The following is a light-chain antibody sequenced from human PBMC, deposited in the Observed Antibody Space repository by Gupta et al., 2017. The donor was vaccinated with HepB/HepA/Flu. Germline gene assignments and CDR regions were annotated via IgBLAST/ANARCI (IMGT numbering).Light chain of an antibody. Sequence: QIVVTQEPSFSVSPGGTVTLTCGLSSGSVSTSYYPGWYQQTPGQAPRTLIYSTNTRSSGVPDRFSGSILGNKAALTITGAQADDESDYYCVLYMGSGIWVFGGGTKLTVL. J-gene: IGLJ3*02. CDR2: STN. V-gene: IGLV8-61*01. CDR1: SGSVSTSYY. CDR3: VLYMGSGIWV.